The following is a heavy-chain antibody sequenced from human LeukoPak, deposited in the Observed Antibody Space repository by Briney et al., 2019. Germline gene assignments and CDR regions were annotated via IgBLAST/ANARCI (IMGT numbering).Heavy chain of an antibody. V-gene: IGHV3-7*01. CDR2: MKEDGTEK. J-gene: IGHJ4*02. CDR3: ARDYSLNY. CDR1: GFTFSSRW. Sequence: QPGGSLRLSCSASGFTFSSRWMSWVRQAPGKGLEWVANMKEDGTEKHYVDSVKGRFSISRDNVKNLLYLQINSLRVEDTAVYYCARDYSLNYWGQGTLVSVSS. D-gene: IGHD2-21*01.